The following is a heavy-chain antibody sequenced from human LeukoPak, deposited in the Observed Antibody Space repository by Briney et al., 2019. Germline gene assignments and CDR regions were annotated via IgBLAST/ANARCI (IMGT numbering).Heavy chain of an antibody. Sequence: ASVKVSCKASGYTFTSYDINWVRQATGQGLEWMGWMNPNSGNPGYAQKFQGRVTMTRNTSISTAYMELSSLRSEDTAVYYCARSSGSYWLGYFDLWGRGTLVTVSS. D-gene: IGHD1-26*01. V-gene: IGHV1-8*01. CDR3: ARSSGSYWLGYFDL. CDR2: MNPNSGNP. J-gene: IGHJ2*01. CDR1: GYTFTSYD.